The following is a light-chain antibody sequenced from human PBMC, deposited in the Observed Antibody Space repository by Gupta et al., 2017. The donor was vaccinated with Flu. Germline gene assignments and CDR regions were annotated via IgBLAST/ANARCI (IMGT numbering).Light chain of an antibody. CDR3: QQYGSAPPYT. V-gene: IGKV3-20*01. Sequence: EIVLTTSPGTLSLSPGERATLSCRASQSVSSRYLAWYQQKPGQAPRLLIYGSSSRATGIPDRFSGSGSGTDFTLTISSLEPEDFAVYYCQQYGSAPPYTFGQGTKLEIK. J-gene: IGKJ2*01. CDR1: QSVSSRY. CDR2: GSS.